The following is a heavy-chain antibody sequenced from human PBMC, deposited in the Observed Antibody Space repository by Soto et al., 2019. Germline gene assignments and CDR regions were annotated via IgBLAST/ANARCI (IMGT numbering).Heavy chain of an antibody. Sequence: EVQLVESGGGLVQPGGSLRLSCTASGFTFSDSWMTWVRQAPGKGLEWVARIKPDESEKKYADSVKGRFSISRDNAKNSMYLQMDSLRGEDTAVYYCVRGGSNYASWGQGTPVTVSS. CDR1: GFTFSDSW. V-gene: IGHV3-7*01. J-gene: IGHJ5*02. CDR2: IKPDESEK. CDR3: VRGGSNYAS. D-gene: IGHD4-4*01.